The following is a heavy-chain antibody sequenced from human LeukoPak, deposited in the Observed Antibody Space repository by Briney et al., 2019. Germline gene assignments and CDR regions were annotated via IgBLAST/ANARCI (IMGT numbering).Heavy chain of an antibody. CDR2: ISYDGSTK. J-gene: IGHJ1*01. CDR3: AKDTLDSSGYVVGYFQH. Sequence: GGSLRLSCAASGFTFSSYGMHWVRQAPGKGLEWVAVISYDGSTKYYADSVEGRFTISRDNSKNTLYLQMNSLRAEDTAVYYCAKDTLDSSGYVVGYFQHWGQGTLVTVSS. CDR1: GFTFSSYG. V-gene: IGHV3-30*18. D-gene: IGHD3-22*01.